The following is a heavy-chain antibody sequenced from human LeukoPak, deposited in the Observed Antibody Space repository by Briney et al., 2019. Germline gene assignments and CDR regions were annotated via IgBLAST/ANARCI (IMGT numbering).Heavy chain of an antibody. CDR2: ISSSSSTI. CDR3: VGFYAFDF. CDR1: RFTFSSHS. Sequence: GGSLRLSCAASRFTFSSHSMTWVRQAPGKGLEWVSYISSSSSTIFYADSVKGRFTISRDNAKNTLYLEMNSLRGEDTAVYYCVGFYAFDFWGQGTMVTVSS. V-gene: IGHV3-48*01. J-gene: IGHJ3*01.